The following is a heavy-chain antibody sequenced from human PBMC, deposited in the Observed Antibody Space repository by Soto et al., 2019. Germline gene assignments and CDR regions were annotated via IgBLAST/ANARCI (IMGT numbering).Heavy chain of an antibody. J-gene: IGHJ4*02. CDR2: IWFDGSNE. CDR3: ARANTSPFDY. Sequence: QVQVVESGGGVVQPGRSLRLSCGASGFIFSNYGMHWIRQAPGKGLEWVTIIWFDGSNEWYADSVKGRFIISRDDSKNMVYLQMNSLRVDDTAIYYCARANTSPFDYWGRGTLVTVSS. V-gene: IGHV3-33*01. CDR1: GFIFSNYG.